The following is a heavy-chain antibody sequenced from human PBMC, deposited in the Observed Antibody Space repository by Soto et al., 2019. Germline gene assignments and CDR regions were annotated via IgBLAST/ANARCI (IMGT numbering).Heavy chain of an antibody. D-gene: IGHD7-27*01. CDR1: GYTFSSYA. V-gene: IGHV1-3*01. CDR3: ARDTGDGTFDF. Sequence: ASVKVSCKASGYTFSSYAMHWVRQAPGQRLEWMGWINAGYGNTKSSQKFQDRVTIARDTSASTAYMELTSLRSEDAAVYYCARDTGDGTFDFWGQGTLVTVSS. J-gene: IGHJ4*02. CDR2: INAGYGNT.